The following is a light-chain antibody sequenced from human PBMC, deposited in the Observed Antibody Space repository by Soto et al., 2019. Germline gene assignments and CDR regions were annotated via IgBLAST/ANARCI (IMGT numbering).Light chain of an antibody. J-gene: IGLJ1*01. V-gene: IGLV2-14*03. CDR2: YVD. Sequence: QSALTQPASVSGSPGQSITISCTGTSRDVGAYDYVSWYLQYPDKAPQLLIYYVDHRPSGVSSRFSGSKSGNTASLTISGLQAEDEGDYYCCSYAGTYTFVFGTGTKVTVL. CDR3: CSYAGTYTFV. CDR1: SRDVGAYDY.